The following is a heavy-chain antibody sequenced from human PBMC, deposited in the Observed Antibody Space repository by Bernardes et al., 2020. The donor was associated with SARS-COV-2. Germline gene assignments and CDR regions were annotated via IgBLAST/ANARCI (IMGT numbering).Heavy chain of an antibody. CDR1: WFPIHKLG. Sequence: GGYLSPPLAGPWFPIHKLGMHWVRPAPGQGAEGVGVFSYEGGKKYYRDSVEGRFIIPKDNSKNTLYLQMNSLRAEDTAVYYCASVMATWDRGLFSNTHYFYGMDVWGQGTTVTVSS. D-gene: IGHD3-10*01. J-gene: IGHJ6*02. CDR2: FSYEGGKK. V-gene: IGHV3-30*03. CDR3: ASVMATWDRGLFSNTHYFYGMDV.